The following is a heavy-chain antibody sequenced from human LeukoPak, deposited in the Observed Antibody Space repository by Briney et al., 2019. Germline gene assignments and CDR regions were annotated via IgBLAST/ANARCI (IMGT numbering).Heavy chain of an antibody. V-gene: IGHV1-24*01. CDR1: GYTLTELS. CDR3: ATLVSGSYGKEGNWFEP. D-gene: IGHD3-16*01. CDR2: FDPEDGET. J-gene: IGHJ5*02. Sequence: GSVKVSCKVSGYTLTELSMHWVRQAPGKGLEWMGGFDPEDGETIYAQKFQGRVTMTEDTSTDTAYMELSSLRSEDTAVYYCATLVSGSYGKEGNWFEPWGQGTLVTVSS.